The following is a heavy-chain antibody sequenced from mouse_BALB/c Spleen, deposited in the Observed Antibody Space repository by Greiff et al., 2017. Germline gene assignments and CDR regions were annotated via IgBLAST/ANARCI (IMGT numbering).Heavy chain of an antibody. CDR1: GYSITSDYA. Sequence: EVQRVESGPGLVKPSQSLSLTCTVTGYSITSDYAWNWIRQFPGNKLEWMGYISYSGSTSYNPSLKSRISITRDTSKNQFFLQLNSVTTEDTATYYCAVIYYYGSSAWFAYWGQGTLVTVSA. D-gene: IGHD1-1*01. CDR3: AVIYYYGSSAWFAY. CDR2: ISYSGST. V-gene: IGHV3-2*02. J-gene: IGHJ3*01.